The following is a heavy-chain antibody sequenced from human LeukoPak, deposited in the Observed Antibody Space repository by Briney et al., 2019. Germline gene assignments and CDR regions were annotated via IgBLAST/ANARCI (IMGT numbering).Heavy chain of an antibody. D-gene: IGHD6-13*01. CDR1: GYTFTGYY. CDR2: IIPILGIA. J-gene: IGHJ4*02. CDR3: AKSERAYSSSWLDGDY. Sequence: WASVKVSCKASGYTFTGYYMHWVRQAPGQGLEWMGRIIPILGIANYAQKFQGRVTITADKSTSTAYMELSSLRSEDTAVYYCAKSERAYSSSWLDGDYWGQGTLVTVSS. V-gene: IGHV1-69*02.